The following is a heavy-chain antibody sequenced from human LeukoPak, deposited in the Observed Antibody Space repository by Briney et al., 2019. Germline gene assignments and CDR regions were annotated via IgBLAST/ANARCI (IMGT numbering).Heavy chain of an antibody. Sequence: SETLSLTCTVSGGSISSSSYYWGWIRQPPGKGLEWIGSIYYSGSTYYNPSLKSRVTISVDTSKSQFSLKLSSVTAADTAVYYCARLGHYDILTGYYLYYFDYWGQGTLVTVSS. J-gene: IGHJ4*02. D-gene: IGHD3-9*01. CDR1: GGSISSSSYY. CDR2: IYYSGST. V-gene: IGHV4-39*01. CDR3: ARLGHYDILTGYYLYYFDY.